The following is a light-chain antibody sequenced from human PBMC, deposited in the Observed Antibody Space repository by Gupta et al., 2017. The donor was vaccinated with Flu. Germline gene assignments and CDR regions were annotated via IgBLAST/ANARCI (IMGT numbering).Light chain of an antibody. V-gene: IGLV2-14*01. J-gene: IGLJ3*02. Sequence: QSALTQPASASGSPGQSITISCTGTSSDIGGYNYVSWYQQHPGKAPKLMIYEVTNRPSGVSNRFSGSKSGNTASLTISGLQAEDDADYFCGSYTSSSTWVFGGGTKLTVL. CDR2: EVT. CDR3: GSYTSSSTWV. CDR1: SSDIGGYNY.